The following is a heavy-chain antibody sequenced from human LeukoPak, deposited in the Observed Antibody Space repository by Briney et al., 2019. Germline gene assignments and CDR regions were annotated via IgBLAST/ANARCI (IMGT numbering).Heavy chain of an antibody. J-gene: IGHJ6*03. D-gene: IGHD2-2*01. CDR2: ISRSGTFM. Sequence: GGSLRLSCAASGFGSSAYSMNWVRQAPGKGLEGVSSISRSGTFMFYADSVKGRFTISRDNANNSLHLQMNGLRADDTAVYYCARTLPRAGVSVFTFYHYYMDLWGKGTTVTVSS. V-gene: IGHV3-21*01. CDR1: GFGSSAYS. CDR3: ARTLPRAGVSVFTFYHYYMDL.